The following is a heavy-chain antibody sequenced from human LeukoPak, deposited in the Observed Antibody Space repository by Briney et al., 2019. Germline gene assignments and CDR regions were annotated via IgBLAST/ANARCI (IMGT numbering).Heavy chain of an antibody. D-gene: IGHD2-21*02. CDR1: GFTFSNAW. CDR3: AKAFDDYFFDY. V-gene: IGHV3-23*01. Sequence: GGSLRLSCAASGFTFSNAWMSWVRQAPGKGLEWVSGIGGSGSSTYYAESVKGRFTISRDNSKNTLYLQMNSLRAEDTATYYCAKAFDDYFFDYWGQGTLVTVSS. CDR2: IGGSGSST. J-gene: IGHJ4*02.